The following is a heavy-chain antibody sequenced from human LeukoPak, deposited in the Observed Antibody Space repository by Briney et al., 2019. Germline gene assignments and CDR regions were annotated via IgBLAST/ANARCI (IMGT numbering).Heavy chain of an antibody. CDR1: GYTFTGYY. Sequence: GASVKVSCKASGYTFTGYYMHWVRQAPGQGLEWMGRINPNSGGTNYAQKFQGRVTMTRDTAISTAYMELSRLRSDDTAVYYCARATIFGVVILNWGQGTLVTVSS. D-gene: IGHD3-3*01. V-gene: IGHV1-2*06. J-gene: IGHJ4*02. CDR2: INPNSGGT. CDR3: ARATIFGVVILN.